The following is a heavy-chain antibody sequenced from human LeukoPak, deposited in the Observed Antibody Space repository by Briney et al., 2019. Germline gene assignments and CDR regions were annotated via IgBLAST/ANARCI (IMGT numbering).Heavy chain of an antibody. J-gene: IGHJ6*03. D-gene: IGHD2/OR15-2a*01. CDR1: GGSISSYY. Sequence: PSETLSLTCTVSGGSISSYYWSWIRQPPGMGLEWIGEINYSGTTNYNPSFKSRVIISEDTSKNQVSLRLSSVTAADTAVYYCARVRIHYYYYMDVWGKGTTVTVSS. CDR3: ARVRIHYYYYMDV. CDR2: INYSGTT. V-gene: IGHV4-34*01.